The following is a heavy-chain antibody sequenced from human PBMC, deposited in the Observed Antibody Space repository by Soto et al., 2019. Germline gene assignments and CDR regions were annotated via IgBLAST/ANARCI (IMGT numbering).Heavy chain of an antibody. V-gene: IGHV1-2*04. CDR1: GYTFTGYY. CDR3: ARGIDCSGGSCYDY. J-gene: IGHJ4*02. D-gene: IGHD2-15*01. Sequence: ASVKVSCKASGYTFTGYYMHWVRQAPGQGLEWMGWINPNSGGTNYAQKFQGWVTMTRDTSTSTAYMELSSLRSDDTAVYYCARGIDCSGGSCYDYWGQGTLVTVSS. CDR2: INPNSGGT.